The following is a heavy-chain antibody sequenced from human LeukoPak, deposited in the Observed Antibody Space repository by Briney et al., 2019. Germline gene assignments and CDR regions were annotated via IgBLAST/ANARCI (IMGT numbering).Heavy chain of an antibody. Sequence: SETLSLTCTVSGGSISSYYWSWIRQPAGKGLEWIGRIYTSGSTNYNPSLKSRVTMSVDTSKNQFSLKLSSVTAADTAVYYCAIGGYCSGGSCYRAKYNWFDPWGQGTLVTVSS. CDR3: AIGGYCSGGSCYRAKYNWFDP. D-gene: IGHD2-15*01. CDR1: GGSISSYY. J-gene: IGHJ5*02. CDR2: IYTSGST. V-gene: IGHV4-4*07.